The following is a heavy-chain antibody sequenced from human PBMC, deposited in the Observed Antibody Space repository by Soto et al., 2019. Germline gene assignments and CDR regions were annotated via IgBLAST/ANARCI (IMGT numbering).Heavy chain of an antibody. CDR3: ARDRGPSSGYYPYWFDP. D-gene: IGHD3-22*01. CDR2: IIPIFGTA. CDR1: GGTFSSYA. J-gene: IGHJ5*02. V-gene: IGHV1-69*13. Sequence: SVKVSCKSSGGTFSSYAITWVRQAPGQGLEWMGGIIPIFGTANYAQKFQARVTITADESTSTAYMELSSLRSEDTAVYYCARDRGPSSGYYPYWFDPWGQGTLVTVSS.